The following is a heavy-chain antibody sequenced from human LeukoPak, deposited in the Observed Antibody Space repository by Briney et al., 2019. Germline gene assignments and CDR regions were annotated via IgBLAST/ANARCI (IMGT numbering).Heavy chain of an antibody. Sequence: GGSLRLSCGASGLTFSTYEMNWVRQAPGKGLEWVSYISSSGSSIYYADSVKGRFTVSRDNAKNSLYLQMNSLRAEDTAVYYCARYNWNPHWFDPWGQGTLVTVSS. CDR3: ARYNWNPHWFDP. CDR2: ISSSGSSI. CDR1: GLTFSTYE. V-gene: IGHV3-48*03. J-gene: IGHJ5*02. D-gene: IGHD1-1*01.